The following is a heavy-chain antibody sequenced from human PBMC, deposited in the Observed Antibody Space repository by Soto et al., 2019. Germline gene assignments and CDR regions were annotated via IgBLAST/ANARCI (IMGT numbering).Heavy chain of an antibody. CDR3: AYGYCSGTSCSYYFYGMDV. J-gene: IGHJ6*02. D-gene: IGHD2-2*03. CDR2: IYPGDLDT. V-gene: IGHV5-51*01. Sequence: PGESLKISCKGSGYSFTRYWIGWVRQMPGKGLEWVGIIYPGDLDTRYSPSFRGQVTISADRSTSTAYLQWNSLKASDTAIYYCAYGYCSGTSCSYYFYGMDVWGQGTTVTVSS. CDR1: GYSFTRYW.